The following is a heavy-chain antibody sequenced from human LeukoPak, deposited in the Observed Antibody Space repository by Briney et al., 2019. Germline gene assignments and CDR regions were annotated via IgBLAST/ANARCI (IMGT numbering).Heavy chain of an antibody. CDR3: VWNSEHYFDF. J-gene: IGHJ4*02. Sequence: GGSLRLSCAASGFTFTNAWMSWVRQAPGKGLEWVGRIKNKGEGETTDYAAPVKGRFTISRDDSENTLFLQMHSLETEDTALYYCVWNSEHYFDFWGQGTLVTVSS. D-gene: IGHD1-7*01. CDR1: GFTFTNAW. V-gene: IGHV3-15*01. CDR2: IKNKGEGETT.